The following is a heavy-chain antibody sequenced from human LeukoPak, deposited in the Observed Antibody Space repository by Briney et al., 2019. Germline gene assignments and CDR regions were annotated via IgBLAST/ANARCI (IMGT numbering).Heavy chain of an antibody. V-gene: IGHV1-18*01. D-gene: IGHD5-18*01. J-gene: IGHJ6*03. Sequence: ASVTVSCKASGYTFTSYGISGVGQAPGQGREGMGWISAYNGNTNYAKNLQRRVTLTTNPSTSTAYMELRSLRSDDTAVYYCARFGYHFYYYYYMDVWGKGTTVTVSS. CDR3: ARFGYHFYYYYYMDV. CDR2: ISAYNGNT. CDR1: GYTFTSYG.